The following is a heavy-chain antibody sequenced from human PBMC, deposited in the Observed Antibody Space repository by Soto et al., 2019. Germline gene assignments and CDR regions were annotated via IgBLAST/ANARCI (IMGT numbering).Heavy chain of an antibody. V-gene: IGHV1-46*01. CDR3: ARGLYSGDP. Sequence: QVRLVQSGAEVKKPGASVKVSCKASGYIFTNYYIHWVRQAPGQGLEWMAIINPNGGSTNCAQEFQGRITLTRDTSTSTVYMDLSSLTSEDTAVYYCARGLYSGDPWGQGTLVTVSS. CDR2: INPNGGST. CDR1: GYIFTNYY. J-gene: IGHJ5*02. D-gene: IGHD2-21*01.